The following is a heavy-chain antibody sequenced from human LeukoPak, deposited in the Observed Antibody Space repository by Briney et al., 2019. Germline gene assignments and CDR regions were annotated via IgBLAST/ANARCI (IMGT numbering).Heavy chain of an antibody. V-gene: IGHV3-23*01. D-gene: IGHD1-26*01. CDR3: AKGRGWEASYYYYYMDV. J-gene: IGHJ6*03. CDR1: GFTFSSYA. Sequence: GGSLRLSCAASGFTFSSYAMSWVRQAPGMGLEWVSSIGSSGDITYYADPVKGRFTISRDNSKNTLYLQMNSLRAEDTAVYYCAKGRGWEASYYYYYMDVWGKGTTVTISS. CDR2: IGSSGDIT.